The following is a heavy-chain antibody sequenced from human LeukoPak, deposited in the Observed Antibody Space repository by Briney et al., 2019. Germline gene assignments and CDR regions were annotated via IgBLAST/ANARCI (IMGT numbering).Heavy chain of an antibody. Sequence: ASVKVSCKASGYTFTSYDISWVRQAPGQGLEWMGWISAYNGNTNYAQKLQGRVTMTTDTSTSTAYMELRSLRSDDTAVYYCARVADDFSSGKPAGDYYYYYMDVWGKGTTVTVSS. CDR2: ISAYNGNT. D-gene: IGHD3-3*01. CDR1: GYTFTSYD. V-gene: IGHV1-18*01. J-gene: IGHJ6*03. CDR3: ARVADDFSSGKPAGDYYYYYMDV.